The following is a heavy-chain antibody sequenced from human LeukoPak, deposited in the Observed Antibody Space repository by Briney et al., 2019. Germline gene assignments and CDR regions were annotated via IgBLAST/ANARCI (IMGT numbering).Heavy chain of an antibody. V-gene: IGHV3-30*03. Sequence: GGSLRLSCVASGFIFSSYGMHWVRQAPGKGLEWVAVISYDGSNKYYADSVKGRFTISRDNSKNTLYLQMNSLRAEDTAVYYCAMGDYYDSSGYAFDYWGQGTLVSVSS. D-gene: IGHD3-22*01. CDR1: GFIFSSYG. J-gene: IGHJ4*02. CDR3: AMGDYYDSSGYAFDY. CDR2: ISYDGSNK.